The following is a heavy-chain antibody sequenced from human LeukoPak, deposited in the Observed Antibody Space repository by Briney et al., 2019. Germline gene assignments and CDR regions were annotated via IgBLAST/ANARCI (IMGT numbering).Heavy chain of an antibody. Sequence: PSETLSLTCTVSGGSISSYYWSWIRQPPGKGLEWIGYIYYSGSTNYNPSLKSRVTISVDTSKNQFSLRLSSVTAADTAVYYCARDGREPYWGQGTLVTVSS. V-gene: IGHV4-59*01. CDR1: GGSISSYY. J-gene: IGHJ4*02. CDR3: ARDGREPY. CDR2: IYYSGST.